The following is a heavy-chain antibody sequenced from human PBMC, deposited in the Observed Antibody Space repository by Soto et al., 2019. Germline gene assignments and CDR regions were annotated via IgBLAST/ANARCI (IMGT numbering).Heavy chain of an antibody. D-gene: IGHD2-2*01. J-gene: IGHJ6*03. CDR3: ARTYFTDMVVVPAAKDYMDV. V-gene: IGHV4-39*01. Sequence: QLQVQESGPGLVKPSETLSLTCTVSGGSIISSNYYWGWIRQPPGKGLEWIGSLYYSGSTYYNPSLTSRVTTSVDTSKNQFSLKLRSVTAADTAVSYCARTYFTDMVVVPAAKDYMDVWGKGTTVTVSS. CDR1: GGSIISSNYY. CDR2: LYYSGST.